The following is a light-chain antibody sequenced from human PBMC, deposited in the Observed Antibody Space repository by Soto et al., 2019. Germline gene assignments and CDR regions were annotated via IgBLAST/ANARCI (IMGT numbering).Light chain of an antibody. CDR2: GAS. CDR1: LDISNY. V-gene: IGKV1-33*01. CDR3: QHYDDLPLT. J-gene: IGKJ3*01. Sequence: DIQMTQSPSSLSASVGDRVTITCQASLDISNYLNWYQQKPGRAPQLLIYGASSLEIGVPSRFSGSGSGTDFTFTISSLQPEDGATYYCQHYDDLPLTFGPGTKVDIK.